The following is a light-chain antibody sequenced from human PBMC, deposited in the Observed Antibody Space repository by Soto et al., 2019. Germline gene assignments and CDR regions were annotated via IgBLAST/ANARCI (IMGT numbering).Light chain of an antibody. CDR3: NSGSSSSV. CDR1: SSDVGDYKY. Sequence: QSALTQPASVSGSPGQSITISCTGGSSDVGDYKYVPWYHRHPGKAPKVMIYDVSNRPSGISNRFSGSKSGDTASLTISGLQAEDEADQWCNSGSSSSVFGGGTKLTVL. V-gene: IGLV2-14*03. J-gene: IGLJ3*02. CDR2: DVS.